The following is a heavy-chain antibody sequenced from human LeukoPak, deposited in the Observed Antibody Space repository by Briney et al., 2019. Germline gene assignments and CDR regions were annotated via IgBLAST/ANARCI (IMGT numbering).Heavy chain of an antibody. CDR2: ISWNSGSI. V-gene: IGHV3-9*01. J-gene: IGHJ4*02. Sequence: DPGGSLRLSCAASGFTFSSYAMHWVRQAPGKGLEWVSGISWNSGSIGYADSVKGRFTISRDNAKNSLYLQMNSLRAEDTALYYCAEADYYGSGSYPKNWGQGTLVTVSS. D-gene: IGHD3-10*01. CDR1: GFTFSSYA. CDR3: AEADYYGSGSYPKN.